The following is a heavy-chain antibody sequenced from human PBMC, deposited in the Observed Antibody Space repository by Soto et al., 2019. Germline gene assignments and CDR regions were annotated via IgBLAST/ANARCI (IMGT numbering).Heavy chain of an antibody. CDR2: ISSSSSYI. D-gene: IGHD2-21*02. J-gene: IGHJ5*02. Sequence: VQLVESGGGLVKPGGSLRLSCAASGFTFSSYSMNWVRQAPGKGLEWVSSISSSSSYIYYADSVKGRFTISRDNAKNSLYLQMNSLRAEDTAVYYCARDVTRAARYNWFDPWGQGTLVTVSS. CDR3: ARDVTRAARYNWFDP. CDR1: GFTFSSYS. V-gene: IGHV3-21*01.